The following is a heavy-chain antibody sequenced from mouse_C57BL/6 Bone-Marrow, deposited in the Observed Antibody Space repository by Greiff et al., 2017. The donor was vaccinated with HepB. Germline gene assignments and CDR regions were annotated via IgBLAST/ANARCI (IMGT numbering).Heavy chain of an antibody. CDR2: INPNNGGT. CDR1: GYTFTDYY. CDR3: ARSPNTYYAMDY. D-gene: IGHD5-2*01. V-gene: IGHV1-26*01. Sequence: EVQLQQSGPELVKPGASVKISCKASGYTFTDYYMNWVKQSHGKSLEWIGDINPNNGGTSYNQKFKGKATLTVDKSSSTAYMELRSLTSEDSAVYYCARSPNTYYAMDYWGQGTSVTVSS. J-gene: IGHJ4*01.